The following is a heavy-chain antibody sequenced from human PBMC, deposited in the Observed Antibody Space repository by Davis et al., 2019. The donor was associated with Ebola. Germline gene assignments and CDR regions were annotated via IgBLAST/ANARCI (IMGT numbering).Heavy chain of an antibody. CDR3: ARGWELLTHFDF. J-gene: IGHJ4*02. V-gene: IGHV3-30-3*01. CDR2: LSYDGGKK. CDR1: GFSVNDYT. D-gene: IGHD1-26*01. Sequence: PGGSLRLSCAASGFSVNDYTIHWVRQAPGKGLEWVAVLSYDGGKKYHADSVKGRFTISRDNSENTLYLQMNSLRPEDTAMYYCARGWELLTHFDFWGQGTLVTVSS.